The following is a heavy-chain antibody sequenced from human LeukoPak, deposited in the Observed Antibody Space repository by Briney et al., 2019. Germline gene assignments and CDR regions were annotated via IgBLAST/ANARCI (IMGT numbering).Heavy chain of an antibody. CDR1: GFTFSSYG. V-gene: IGHV3-48*01. CDR3: ARGRTYMDV. J-gene: IGHJ6*03. Sequence: GGSLRLSCAASGFTFSSYGMNWVRQAPGKGLDWVSYISSSSGTLYYADSVKGRFTISRDNAKNSLYLQMDSLRAEDTAVYYCARGRTYMDVWGKGTTVTVSS. CDR2: ISSSSGTL.